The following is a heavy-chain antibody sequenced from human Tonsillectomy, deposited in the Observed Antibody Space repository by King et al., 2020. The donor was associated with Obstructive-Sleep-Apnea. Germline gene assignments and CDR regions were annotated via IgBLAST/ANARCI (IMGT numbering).Heavy chain of an antibody. D-gene: IGHD6-19*01. V-gene: IGHV4-59*08. J-gene: IGHJ4*02. CDR1: GGSISSYY. CDR2: IYYSGST. Sequence: QLQESGPGLVKPSETLSLTCTVSGGSISSYYWSWIRQPPGKGLEWIGYIYYSGSTNYNPSLKSRVTISVDTSKNQFSLKLSSVTAADTAVYYCARGYSSGWFDYWGQGTLVTVSS. CDR3: ARGYSSGWFDY.